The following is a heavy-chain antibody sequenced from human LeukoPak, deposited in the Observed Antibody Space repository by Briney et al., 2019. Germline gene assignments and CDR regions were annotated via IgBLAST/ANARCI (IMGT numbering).Heavy chain of an antibody. CDR3: ARGGTYYYDSSGYIAFDI. Sequence: ASVKVSCKASGGTFSSYAISWVRQAPGQGLEWMGGIIPIFGTANYAQKFQGRVTITADESTSTAYMELSSLRSEDTAVYYCARGGTYYYDSSGYIAFDIWGQGTMVTVSS. D-gene: IGHD3-22*01. CDR2: IIPIFGTA. J-gene: IGHJ3*02. CDR1: GGTFSSYA. V-gene: IGHV1-69*13.